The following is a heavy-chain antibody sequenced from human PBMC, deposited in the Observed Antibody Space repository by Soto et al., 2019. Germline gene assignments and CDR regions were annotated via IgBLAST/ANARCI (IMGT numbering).Heavy chain of an antibody. CDR2: IYHSGST. V-gene: IGHV4-39*07. CDR3: ARGSTAYDYIWGSYCWDAFDI. CDR1: GGSINSNGHY. J-gene: IGHJ3*02. D-gene: IGHD3-16*02. Sequence: SETLSLTCTVSGGSINSNGHYWSWIRQPPGKGLEWIANIYHSGSTYYNPSLKSRVTISVDTSKTQFSLKLSSVTAADTAVYYCARGSTAYDYIWGSYCWDAFDIWGQGTMVTVSS.